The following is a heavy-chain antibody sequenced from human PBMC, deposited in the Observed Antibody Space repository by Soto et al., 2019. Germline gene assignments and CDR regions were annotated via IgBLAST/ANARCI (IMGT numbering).Heavy chain of an antibody. CDR1: GFTFSSYG. CDR3: AKENYVWGSYHIDY. Sequence: QVQLVESGGGVVQPGRSLRLSCVASGFTFSSYGMHWVRQAPGKGLEWVAVISYDGSNKYYADSVKGRFTISRDNSKNTLYLQMNSLRTEDTAVYYCAKENYVWGSYHIDYWGQGTLVTVSS. D-gene: IGHD3-16*02. CDR2: ISYDGSNK. V-gene: IGHV3-30*18. J-gene: IGHJ4*02.